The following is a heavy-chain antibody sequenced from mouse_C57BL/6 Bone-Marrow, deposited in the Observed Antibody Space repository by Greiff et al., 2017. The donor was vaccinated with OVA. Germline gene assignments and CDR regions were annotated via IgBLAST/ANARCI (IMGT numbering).Heavy chain of an antibody. V-gene: IGHV1-55*01. J-gene: IGHJ2*01. D-gene: IGHD1-1*01. CDR2: IYPGSGST. CDR1: GYTFTSYW. Sequence: VQLQQPGAELVKPGASVKMSCKASGYTFTSYWITWVKQRPGQGLEWIGDIYPGSGSTNYNEKFKSKATLTVDTSSSTDYMQLSSLTSEDSADYYGARINYVSSYVDYWGQGTTLTVSS. CDR3: ARINYVSSYVDY.